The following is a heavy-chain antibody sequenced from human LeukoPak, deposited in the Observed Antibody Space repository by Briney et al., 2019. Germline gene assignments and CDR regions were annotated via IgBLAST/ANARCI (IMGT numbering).Heavy chain of an antibody. Sequence: VASVKVSCKASGYTFTSYGISWVRQAPGQGLEWMGWISAYNGNTNYAQKLQGRVTMTTDTSTSTAYMELRSLRSDDTAVYYCASHYCSSTSCYVSPHDAFDIWGQGTMVTVSS. D-gene: IGHD2-2*01. CDR3: ASHYCSSTSCYVSPHDAFDI. V-gene: IGHV1-18*01. CDR1: GYTFTSYG. CDR2: ISAYNGNT. J-gene: IGHJ3*02.